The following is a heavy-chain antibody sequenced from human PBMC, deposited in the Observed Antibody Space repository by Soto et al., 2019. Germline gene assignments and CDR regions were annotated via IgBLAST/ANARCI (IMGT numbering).Heavy chain of an antibody. J-gene: IGHJ4*02. CDR2: ICCGGSNK. V-gene: IGHV3-33*06. CDR1: GFTFSSYA. CDR3: AKADLMVAARIFDY. Sequence: PGGSLRLSCAASGFTFSSYAVHWVRQAPGKGLEWVAVICCGGSNKYYADSVKGRFTISRDNSKNTLYLQMNSLRAEDTAVYYCAKADLMVAARIFDYWGQGPLVTVSS. D-gene: IGHD2-15*01.